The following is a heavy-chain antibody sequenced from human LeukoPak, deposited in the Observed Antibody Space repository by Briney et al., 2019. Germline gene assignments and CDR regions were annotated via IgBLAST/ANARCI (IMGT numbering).Heavy chain of an antibody. D-gene: IGHD6-13*01. V-gene: IGHV1-3*03. J-gene: IGHJ6*03. Sequence: ASVEVSCKASGYTFTNYAIHWVRQAPGQRFEWMGWINAANGHTKYSQEFQDRITITRDTFATTAYMELSNLRSEDMALYYCARGRGPPNSNRDFYYYYMDVWGTGTTVTVSS. CDR3: ARGRGPPNSNRDFYYYYMDV. CDR1: GYTFTNYA. CDR2: INAANGHT.